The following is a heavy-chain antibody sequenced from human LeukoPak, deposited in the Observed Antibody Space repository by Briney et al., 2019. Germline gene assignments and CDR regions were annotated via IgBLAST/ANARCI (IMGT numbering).Heavy chain of an antibody. CDR2: ISWNSGNI. J-gene: IGHJ4*02. CDR1: GFTFDDYA. V-gene: IGHV3-9*01. CDR3: AKDMGYSSGWYRFDY. D-gene: IGHD6-19*01. Sequence: PGGSLRLSCAASGFTFDDYAMHWVRQAPGKGLEWVSGISWNSGNIGYADSVKGRFTISRDNAKSSLYLQMNSLRAEDTALYYCAKDMGYSSGWYRFDYWGQGTLVTVSS.